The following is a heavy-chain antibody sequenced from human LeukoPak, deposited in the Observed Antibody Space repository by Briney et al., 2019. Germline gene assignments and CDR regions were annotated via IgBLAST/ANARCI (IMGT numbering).Heavy chain of an antibody. CDR2: INDNGDNT. J-gene: IGHJ3*02. D-gene: IGHD1-1*01. V-gene: IGHV3-64*01. CDR1: GFTFRGYS. Sequence: GGSLRLSCVASGFTFRGYSMHWVRQAPGKGLEYVSAINDNGDNTFYANSVKGRFTISRDNSKNTLYLQMGSLTPEDTALFYCARVGRRTYDMWGQGTMVTVSS. CDR3: ARVGRRTYDM.